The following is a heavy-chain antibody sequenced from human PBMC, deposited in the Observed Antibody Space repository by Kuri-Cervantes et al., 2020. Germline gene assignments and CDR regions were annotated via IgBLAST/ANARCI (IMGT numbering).Heavy chain of an antibody. CDR3: ARGVVVAATLGWFDP. CDR2: ISNDGSKN. CDR1: AFSLSDYA. Sequence: GGSLRLSCAASAFSLSDYAIHWVRQAPGKGLEWVAVISNDGSKNYYADSVKGRFAISRDNSKNTLYLQMNSLRAEDTAVYYCARGVVVAATLGWFDPWGQGTLVTVSS. D-gene: IGHD2-15*01. J-gene: IGHJ5*02. V-gene: IGHV3-30*09.